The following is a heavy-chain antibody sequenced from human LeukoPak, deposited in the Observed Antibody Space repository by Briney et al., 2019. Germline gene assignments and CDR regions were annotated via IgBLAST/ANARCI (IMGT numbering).Heavy chain of an antibody. V-gene: IGHV4-31*03. CDR3: ARDLVSSGWYDNAFDI. CDR1: GGSISSGGYY. Sequence: SETLSLTCTVSGGSISSGGYYWSWIRQHPGKGLEWIGYIYHSGTTYYNPSLQSRVTMSVDASKNQFSLRLSSVTAVDTAVYYCARDLVSSGWYDNAFDIWGQGTMVTVSS. CDR2: IYHSGTT. J-gene: IGHJ3*02. D-gene: IGHD6-19*01.